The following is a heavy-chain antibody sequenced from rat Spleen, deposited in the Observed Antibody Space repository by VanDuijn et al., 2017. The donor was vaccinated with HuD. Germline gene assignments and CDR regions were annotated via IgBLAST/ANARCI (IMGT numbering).Heavy chain of an antibody. CDR2: INSEGST. V-gene: IGHV3-3*01. CDR3: AAGGYNWNWFAY. D-gene: IGHD1-5*01. J-gene: IGHJ3*01. Sequence: EVQLQESGPGLVKPSQSLSLTCSVTVYSITSSYRWSWIRKFPGNKLEWMGYINSEGSTNYNPSLKSRISITRDTAKNQFFLQVKSVTTEDTATYYCAAGGYNWNWFAYWGQGTLVTVSS. CDR1: VYSITSSYR.